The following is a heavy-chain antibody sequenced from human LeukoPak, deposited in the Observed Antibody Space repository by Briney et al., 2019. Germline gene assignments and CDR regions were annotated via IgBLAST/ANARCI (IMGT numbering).Heavy chain of an antibody. Sequence: GGSLRLSCAASGFSFSSYPMHWVRQAPGKGLEWVAVISYDGSNKYYADSVKGRFTISRDNAKNSLYLQMNSLRAEDTAVYYCADGDYWGQGTLVTVSS. J-gene: IGHJ4*02. CDR1: GFSFSSYP. CDR3: ADGDY. V-gene: IGHV3-30-3*01. CDR2: ISYDGSNK.